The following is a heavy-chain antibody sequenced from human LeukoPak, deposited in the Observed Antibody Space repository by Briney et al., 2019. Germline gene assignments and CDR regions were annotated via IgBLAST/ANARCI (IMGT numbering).Heavy chain of an antibody. CDR1: GFTFSSYE. D-gene: IGHD5-18*01. CDR3: AREGTGIQLSH. CDR2: ISSSGSTI. V-gene: IGHV3-48*03. J-gene: IGHJ4*02. Sequence: GGSLRLSCAASGFTFSSYEMNWVRQAPGKGLEWVSYISSSGSTIHYADSVKGRFTISRDNAKNSLYLQMNSLRAEDTAVYYCAREGTGIQLSHWGQGTLVTVSS.